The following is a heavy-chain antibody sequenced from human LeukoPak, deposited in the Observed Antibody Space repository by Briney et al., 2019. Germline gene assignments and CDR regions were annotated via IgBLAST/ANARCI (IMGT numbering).Heavy chain of an antibody. CDR3: ARTTEGGYTYGYFYYYYMDV. Sequence: SETLSLTWTVSGGSISSYYWSWIRQPPGKGLEWIGYIYYSGSTNYNPSLKSRVTISVDTSKNQFSLKLTSVTAADTAVYYCARTTEGGYTYGYFYYYYMDVWGKGTTVTISS. J-gene: IGHJ6*03. CDR1: GGSISSYY. D-gene: IGHD5-18*01. V-gene: IGHV4-59*01. CDR2: IYYSGST.